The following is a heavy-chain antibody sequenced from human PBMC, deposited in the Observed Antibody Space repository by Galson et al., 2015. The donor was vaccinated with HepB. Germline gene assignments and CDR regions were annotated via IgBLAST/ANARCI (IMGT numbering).Heavy chain of an antibody. Sequence: SLRLSCAASGFTFSSFAMHWVRQAPGKGLEWVAVISYDGSKKYFADSVKGRFTISRDNSKSTLYLQMNSLRTEDTAVFYCARGGDGVTIFGSAMDVWGQGTTVTVSS. CDR2: ISYDGSKK. J-gene: IGHJ6*02. D-gene: IGHD3-3*01. CDR3: ARGGDGVTIFGSAMDV. V-gene: IGHV3-30-3*01. CDR1: GFTFSSFA.